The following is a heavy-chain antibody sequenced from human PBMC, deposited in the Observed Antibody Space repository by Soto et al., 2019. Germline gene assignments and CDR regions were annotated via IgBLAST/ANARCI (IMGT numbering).Heavy chain of an antibody. CDR2: IYYSGNT. D-gene: IGHD2-15*01. CDR3: ARDLPCGGSCPRGPFDAFDI. J-gene: IGHJ3*02. CDR1: GGSISSGGYY. Sequence: QVQLQESGPGLVKPSQTLSLTCTVSGGSISSGGYYWSWIRQHPGKGLGWIGYIYYSGNTYYNPSLQSRVTISVDTSKNQFSLKLSSVTAADTAVYYCARDLPCGGSCPRGPFDAFDIWGQGTMVTVSS. V-gene: IGHV4-31*03.